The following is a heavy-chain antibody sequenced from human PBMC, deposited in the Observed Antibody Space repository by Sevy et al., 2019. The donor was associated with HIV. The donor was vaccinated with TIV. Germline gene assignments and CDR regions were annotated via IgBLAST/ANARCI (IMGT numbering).Heavy chain of an antibody. CDR3: AREGCSKPHDY. D-gene: IGHD2-2*01. Sequence: GGSLRLSCAASGFTFSNYAMSWVRQAPGKGLEWVSTFSFGCGKINYADSVKGLFTISRDKSKKTLCLQMNSLTAEDSALYYCAREGCSKPHDYWGQGTLVTVSS. V-gene: IGHV3-23*01. J-gene: IGHJ4*02. CDR1: GFTFSNYA. CDR2: FSFGCGKI.